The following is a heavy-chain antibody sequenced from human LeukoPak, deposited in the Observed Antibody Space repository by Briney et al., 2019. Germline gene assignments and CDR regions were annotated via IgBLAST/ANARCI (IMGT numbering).Heavy chain of an antibody. J-gene: IGHJ3*02. CDR3: ARHVGAYYDILTDYYKLRAFDI. Sequence: SETLSLTCTVSGGSISSYYWSWIRQPPGKGLEWIGYIYYSGSTNYNPSLKSRVPISVDTSKNQFSLKLSSVTAADTAVYYCARHVGAYYDILTDYYKLRAFDIWGQGTMVTVSS. CDR2: IYYSGST. D-gene: IGHD3-9*01. CDR1: GGSISSYY. V-gene: IGHV4-59*08.